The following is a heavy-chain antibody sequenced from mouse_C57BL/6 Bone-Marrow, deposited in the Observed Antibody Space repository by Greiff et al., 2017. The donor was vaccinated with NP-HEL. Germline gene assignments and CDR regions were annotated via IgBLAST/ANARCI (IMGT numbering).Heavy chain of an antibody. CDR3: ARWGTTAVGGFDY. Sequence: VQLQQSGPELVKPGASVKLSCKASGYTFTSYDINWVKQRPGQGLEWIGWVYPRDGSTKYHEKFKGKATLTVATSSSTAYMELHSLTSEDAAVYFCARWGTTAVGGFDYWGQGTTLTVSS. CDR2: VYPRDGST. D-gene: IGHD1-2*01. V-gene: IGHV1-85*01. J-gene: IGHJ2*01. CDR1: GYTFTSYD.